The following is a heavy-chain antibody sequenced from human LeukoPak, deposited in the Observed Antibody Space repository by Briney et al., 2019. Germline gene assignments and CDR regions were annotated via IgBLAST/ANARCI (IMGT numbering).Heavy chain of an antibody. CDR2: INPNSGGT. D-gene: IGHD2-2*01. J-gene: IGHJ4*02. CDR1: GYTFTGYY. Sequence: ASVKVSCKASGYTFTGYYMHWVRQAPGQGLEWMGWINPNSGGTNYAQKFQGRVTMTRDTSISTAYMELSRLRSDDTAVYYCARDQLGPLVVPAAIGLFGLWGQGTLVTVSS. V-gene: IGHV1-2*02. CDR3: ARDQLGPLVVPAAIGLFGL.